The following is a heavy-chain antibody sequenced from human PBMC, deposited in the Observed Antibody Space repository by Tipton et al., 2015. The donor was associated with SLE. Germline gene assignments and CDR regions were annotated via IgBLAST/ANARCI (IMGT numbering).Heavy chain of an antibody. V-gene: IGHV4-59*08. J-gene: IGHJ6*02. Sequence: TLSLTCTVSGGSIHNYYWSWIRQPPGKGLEWIGYNSDSGSTNYNSSLKSRVTISVDTSKKQFSLKLTSVTAADTAMYYCVRLPANRGFEGGFWYYGMDVWGQGTMVTVSS. CDR2: NSDSGST. CDR1: GGSIHNYY. D-gene: IGHD3-16*01. CDR3: VRLPANRGFEGGFWYYGMDV.